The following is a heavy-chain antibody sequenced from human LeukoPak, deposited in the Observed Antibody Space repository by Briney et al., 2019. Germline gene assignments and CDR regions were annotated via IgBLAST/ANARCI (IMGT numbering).Heavy chain of an antibody. Sequence: ASVTVSFTASGYTFIIYDINWVRQATGQGHEWMGYMNHNSGSTDYAQKFQGRVTLTRDTSTSTAYMELNSLRPDDTAVYYCARSSTQWELLYWCDTWGQGARVTVSS. V-gene: IGHV1-8*01. CDR1: GYTFIIYD. J-gene: IGHJ5*02. CDR3: ARSSTQWELLYWCDT. CDR2: MNHNSGST. D-gene: IGHD1-26*01.